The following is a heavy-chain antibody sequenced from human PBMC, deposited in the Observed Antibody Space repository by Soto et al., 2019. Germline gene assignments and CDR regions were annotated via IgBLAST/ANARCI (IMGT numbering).Heavy chain of an antibody. Sequence: VSVKVSCKASGYTFTRYYMHWVRQAPGQGLEWMGIINPSGGSTKYAQKLQGRVTLTRDTSTSTVYMELSSLKSEDTAVYYCARLLAPYCRGDCFSGFDYWGQGTQVTVSS. V-gene: IGHV1-46*01. CDR1: GYTFTRYY. CDR2: INPSGGST. J-gene: IGHJ4*02. CDR3: ARLLAPYCRGDCFSGFDY. D-gene: IGHD2-21*02.